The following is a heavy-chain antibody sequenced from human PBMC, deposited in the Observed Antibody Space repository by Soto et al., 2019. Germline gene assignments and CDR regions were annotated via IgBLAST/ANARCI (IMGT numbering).Heavy chain of an antibody. J-gene: IGHJ4*02. Sequence: PGGSLRLSCAASGFTFSVYSMNWVRHAPGKGLEWVSSISSSSSYIYYADSVKGRFTISRDNAKNSLYLQMNSLRAEDTAVYYCAREEFGAGTPSFDYWCQGTLVTVSS. V-gene: IGHV3-21*01. CDR1: GFTFSVYS. D-gene: IGHD6-19*01. CDR2: ISSSSSYI. CDR3: AREEFGAGTPSFDY.